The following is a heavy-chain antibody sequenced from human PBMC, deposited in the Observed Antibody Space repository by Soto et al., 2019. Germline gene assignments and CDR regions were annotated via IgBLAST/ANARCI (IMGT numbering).Heavy chain of an antibody. V-gene: IGHV1-69*13. CDR3: ARAASYYYYGMDV. CDR1: GGTFSSYA. J-gene: IGHJ6*02. CDR2: IIPIFGTA. D-gene: IGHD6-13*01. Sequence: ASVKVSCKASGGTFSSYAISWARQAPGQGLEWMGGIIPIFGTANYAQKFQGRVTITADESTSTAYMELSSLRSEDTAVYYCARAASYYYYGMDVWGQGTTVTVSS.